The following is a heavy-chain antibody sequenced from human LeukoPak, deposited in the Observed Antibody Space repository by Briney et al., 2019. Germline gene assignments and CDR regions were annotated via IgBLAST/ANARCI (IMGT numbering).Heavy chain of an antibody. J-gene: IGHJ4*02. CDR3: ARHVYSISWSTFDC. CDR2: IYYSGST. D-gene: IGHD6-13*01. Sequence: KASQTLSLTCTVSGDSISSGGYYWSWIRQHPGKGLEWIGYIYYSGSTYSNPSLKSRLTISVDTSKNQFSLKLSSVTAADTAVYYCARHVYSISWSTFDCWGQGTLVTVSS. CDR1: GDSISSGGYY. V-gene: IGHV4-31*03.